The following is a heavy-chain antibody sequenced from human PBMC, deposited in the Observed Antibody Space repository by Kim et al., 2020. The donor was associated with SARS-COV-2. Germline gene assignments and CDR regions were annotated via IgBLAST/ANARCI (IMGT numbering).Heavy chain of an antibody. D-gene: IGHD6-13*01. J-gene: IGHJ6*02. CDR3: TSDRSSWDYYYYGMDV. CDR1: GFSFTKAW. CDR2: IKSKTDGGTT. Sequence: GGSLRLSCAASGFSFTKAWMSWVRQAPGKGLEWVGRIKSKTDGGTTQYAAPVKGRFTISRDDSKNTLYLQINSLKTEDTAVYYCTSDRSSWDYYYYGMDVWGQGTTGTVSS. V-gene: IGHV3-15*01.